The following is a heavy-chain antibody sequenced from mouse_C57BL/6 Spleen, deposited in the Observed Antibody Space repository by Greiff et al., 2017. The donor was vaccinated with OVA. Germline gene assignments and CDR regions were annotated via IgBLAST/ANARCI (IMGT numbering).Heavy chain of an antibody. D-gene: IGHD1-1*01. J-gene: IGHJ1*03. CDR2: IYPGDGDT. CDR3: ARSSHYYGSSYGYFDV. Sequence: VKLMESGPELVKPGASVKISCKASGYAFSSSWMNWVKQRPGKGLEWIGRIYPGDGDTNYNGKFKGKATLTADKSSSTAYMQLSSLTSEDSAVYFCARSSHYYGSSYGYFDVWGTGTTVTVSS. V-gene: IGHV1-82*01. CDR1: GYAFSSSW.